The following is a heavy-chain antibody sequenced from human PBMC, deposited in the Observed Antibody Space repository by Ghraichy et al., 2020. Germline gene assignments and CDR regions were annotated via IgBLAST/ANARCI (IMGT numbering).Heavy chain of an antibody. Sequence: GSLRLSCAASGFTFSSYAMSWVRQAPGKGLEWVSGISGSGAGTYYADSVKGRFTISRDNSKNTLYLQMNSLRAEDTAVYYCAKDGGYDFWSGPGMDVWGQGTTVTVSS. V-gene: IGHV3-23*01. CDR1: GFTFSSYA. CDR2: ISGSGAGT. J-gene: IGHJ6*02. D-gene: IGHD3-3*01. CDR3: AKDGGYDFWSGPGMDV.